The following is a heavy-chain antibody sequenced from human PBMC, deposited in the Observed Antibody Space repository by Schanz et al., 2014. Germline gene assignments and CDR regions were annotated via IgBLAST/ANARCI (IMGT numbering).Heavy chain of an antibody. CDR3: ATGKGDILTGRY. Sequence: QVQLVQSGAEVKKPGASVKVSCKASGYTFTRYYIHWVRQAPGQGLEWMGIITPSGGSTNYAQKLQSRVTMTRDTSTSTVYMELSSLRSEDTTVYYCATGKGDILTGRYWGQGTLVTVSS. D-gene: IGHD3-9*01. CDR1: GYTFTRYY. J-gene: IGHJ4*02. CDR2: ITPSGGST. V-gene: IGHV1-46*01.